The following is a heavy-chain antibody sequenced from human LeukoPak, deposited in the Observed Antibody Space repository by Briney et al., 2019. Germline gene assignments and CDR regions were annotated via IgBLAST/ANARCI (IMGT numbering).Heavy chain of an antibody. CDR1: GGSFSGYY. CDR3: ARLRYSNPIYYYMDV. J-gene: IGHJ6*03. D-gene: IGHD4-11*01. CDR2: IYYSGIT. Sequence: SETLSLTCAVYGGSFSGYYWAWIRQPPGKGLEWIGSIYYSGITYYNPSLKSRVTISVDTSKNQFSLKLSSVTAADTAVYYCARLRYSNPIYYYMDVWGTGITVTVS. V-gene: IGHV4-39*01.